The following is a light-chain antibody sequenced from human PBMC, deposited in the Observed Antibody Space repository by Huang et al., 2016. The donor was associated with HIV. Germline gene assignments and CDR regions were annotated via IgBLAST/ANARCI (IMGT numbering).Light chain of an antibody. J-gene: IGKJ2*01. CDR1: QIINRY. CDR2: GAS. CDR3: QQSYNIPRT. V-gene: IGKV1-39*01. Sequence: DIQMTQAPSSLSAPVGDRVIITCRASQIINRYLNWYQQMSGRAPKLLISGASTLQGGVSPRFSGSDSGTDFTLTITDVQPEDSATYFCQQSYNIPRTFGQGTLLEI.